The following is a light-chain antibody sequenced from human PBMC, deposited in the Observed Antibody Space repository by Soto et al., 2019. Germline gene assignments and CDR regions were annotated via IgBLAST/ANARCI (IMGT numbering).Light chain of an antibody. J-gene: IGKJ1*01. Sequence: EIGLTQSPGTRYLSPGVRATLSCRASQSVSSSYLAWYQQKPGQAPRLLIYGASSRATGIPDRFSGSGSGTDFTLTISRLEPEDFAVYYFQQYGSSPETFGQGTKVDIK. CDR2: GAS. V-gene: IGKV3-20*01. CDR3: QQYGSSPET. CDR1: QSVSSSY.